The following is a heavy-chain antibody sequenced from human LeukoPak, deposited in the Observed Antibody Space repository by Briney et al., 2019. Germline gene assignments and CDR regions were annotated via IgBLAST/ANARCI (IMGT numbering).Heavy chain of an antibody. CDR1: GGTFSSYA. CDR3: ARAGYDILTGLLDAFDI. Sequence: ASVKVSCKASGGTFSSYAISWVRQAPGQGLEWMGWISAYNGNTNYAQKLQGRVTMTTDTSTSTAYMELRSLRSDDTAVYYCARAGYDILTGLLDAFDIWGQGTMVTVSS. V-gene: IGHV1-18*01. J-gene: IGHJ3*02. CDR2: ISAYNGNT. D-gene: IGHD3-9*01.